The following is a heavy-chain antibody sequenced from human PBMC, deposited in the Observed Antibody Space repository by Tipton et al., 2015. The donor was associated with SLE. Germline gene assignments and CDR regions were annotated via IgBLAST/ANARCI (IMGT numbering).Heavy chain of an antibody. Sequence: TLSLTCAVSGYSISSGYYWGWIRQPPRKGLEWIGSIYHSGSTYYNPSLKSRVTISVDTSKNQFSLKLSSVTAADTAVYYCARVKDYIWGSYPLGTFDIWGQGTMVTVSS. CDR3: ARVKDYIWGSYPLGTFDI. J-gene: IGHJ3*02. CDR2: IYHSGST. CDR1: GYSISSGYY. D-gene: IGHD3-16*02. V-gene: IGHV4-38-2*01.